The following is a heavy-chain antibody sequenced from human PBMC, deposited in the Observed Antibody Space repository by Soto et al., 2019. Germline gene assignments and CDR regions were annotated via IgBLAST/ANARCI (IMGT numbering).Heavy chain of an antibody. CDR3: ARDRLRHFDWSRKDRYGMDV. D-gene: IGHD3-9*01. V-gene: IGHV3-33*01. CDR1: GFTFSSYG. Sequence: GGSLRLSCAASGFTFSSYGMHWVRQAPGKGLEWVAVIWYDGINKYYADSVKGRFIISRDNSKNTLFLQMNSLRAEDTAVYYCARDRLRHFDWSRKDRYGMDVWGQGTTVTVSS. CDR2: IWYDGINK. J-gene: IGHJ6*02.